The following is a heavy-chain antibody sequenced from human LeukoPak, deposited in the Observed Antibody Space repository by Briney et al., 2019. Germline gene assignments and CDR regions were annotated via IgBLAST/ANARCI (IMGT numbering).Heavy chain of an antibody. Sequence: GGSLRLSCAASGLTFSSYAMSWVRQAPGKGLEWVSAISGSGGSTYYADSVKGRFTISRDNSKNTLYPQMNSLRAEDTAVYYCAKDPRGSYYPYFDYWGQGTLVTVSS. CDR2: ISGSGGST. V-gene: IGHV3-23*01. D-gene: IGHD1-26*01. J-gene: IGHJ4*02. CDR1: GLTFSSYA. CDR3: AKDPRGSYYPYFDY.